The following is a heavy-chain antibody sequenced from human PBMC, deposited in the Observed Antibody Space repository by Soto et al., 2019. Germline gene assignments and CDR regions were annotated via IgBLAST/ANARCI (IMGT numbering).Heavy chain of an antibody. CDR3: AREIDDTFNYYYYGMDV. Sequence: GGSLRLSCAASGFTFSSYGMHWVRQAPGKGLEWVAIIWYDGSDKYYADSVKGRFTISRDNSKNTLFLQMNSLRAEDTAVYFCAREIDDTFNYYYYGMDVWGQGTTVTVSS. D-gene: IGHD1-1*01. V-gene: IGHV3-33*01. J-gene: IGHJ6*02. CDR2: IWYDGSDK. CDR1: GFTFSSYG.